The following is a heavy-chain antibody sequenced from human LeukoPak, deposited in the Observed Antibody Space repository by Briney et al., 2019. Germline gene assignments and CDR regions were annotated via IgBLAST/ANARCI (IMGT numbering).Heavy chain of an antibody. Sequence: GGSLRLSCAASGFTFNTYAMNWVRQAPGKGLEWVSYISSSRNSIYYADSVKGRFTISRDNAKNSLYLQMNSLRAEDTAVYYCARAPTDDYGDYSFDYWGQGTLVTVSS. CDR3: ARAPTDDYGDYSFDY. CDR1: GFTFNTYA. D-gene: IGHD4-17*01. CDR2: ISSSRNSI. J-gene: IGHJ4*02. V-gene: IGHV3-48*04.